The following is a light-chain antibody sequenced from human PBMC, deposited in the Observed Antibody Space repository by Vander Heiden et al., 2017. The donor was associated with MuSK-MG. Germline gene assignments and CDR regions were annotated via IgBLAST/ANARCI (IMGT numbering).Light chain of an antibody. J-gene: IGLJ2*01. V-gene: IGLV1-40*01. Sequence: QSVLTQPPSVSGAAGQRVTISCTGRSSNIGAGYGVHWYQQLPGPAPKLLLYGNSNRPSGVPDRFSGSKSGTSASLAITGLQAEDEADYYCQSYDSSLSGSRVFGGGTKLTVL. CDR1: SSNIGAGYG. CDR2: GNS. CDR3: QSYDSSLSGSRV.